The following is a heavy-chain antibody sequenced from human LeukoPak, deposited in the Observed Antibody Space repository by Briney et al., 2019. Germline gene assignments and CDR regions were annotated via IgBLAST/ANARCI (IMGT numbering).Heavy chain of an antibody. J-gene: IGHJ4*02. V-gene: IGHV3-33*01. CDR1: GFTFGGYG. CDR2: TAYDGSRA. CDR3: TRYNNDHFDY. Sequence: GRSLRLSCAGSGFTFGGYGMHWFRQTPGKGLEWVAVTAYDGSRAFYADSVKGRFTISRDNSKNTMSVQMDDLRAEDTAVYYCTRYNNDHFDYWGQGTLVTVSS. D-gene: IGHD1-14*01.